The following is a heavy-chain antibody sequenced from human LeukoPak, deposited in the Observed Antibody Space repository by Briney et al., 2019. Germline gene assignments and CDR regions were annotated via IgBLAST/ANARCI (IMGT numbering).Heavy chain of an antibody. CDR2: ISVYNGNT. CDR1: GYTFTSYG. Sequence: ASVKVSCKASGYTFTSYGISWVRPAPGQGREWMGWISVYNGNTNYAQKFQGRVTMTTDISTSTAYMELRSLRSDDTAVYYCATDGDYCSSTSCYRNYWGQGTLVTVSS. J-gene: IGHJ4*02. CDR3: ATDGDYCSSTSCYRNY. D-gene: IGHD2-2*01. V-gene: IGHV1-18*01.